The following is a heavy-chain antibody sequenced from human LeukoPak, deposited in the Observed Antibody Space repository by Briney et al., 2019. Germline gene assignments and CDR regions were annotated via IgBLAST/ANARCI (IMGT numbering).Heavy chain of an antibody. J-gene: IGHJ4*02. CDR3: AKIRVAGLYDY. CDR2: ISGSGDST. V-gene: IGHV3-23*01. CDR1: GFTFSSYA. D-gene: IGHD6-19*01. Sequence: GGSLRRSCAASGFTFSSYAMSWVRQAPGKGLEWVSAISGSGDSTYYADSVKGRFTISRDNSKNTLYLQMNSLRAEDTAVYSCAKIRVAGLYDYWGQGTLVTVSS.